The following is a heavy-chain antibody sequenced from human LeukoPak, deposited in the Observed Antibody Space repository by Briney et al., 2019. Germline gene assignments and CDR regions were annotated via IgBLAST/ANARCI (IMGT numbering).Heavy chain of an antibody. CDR2: ISAYSGNT. CDR1: GYTFTTYG. CDR3: ARAGGYFDSSGYFHFDY. D-gene: IGHD3-22*01. V-gene: IGHV1-18*01. Sequence: GASVKVSCKASGYTFTTYGITWVRQAPGQGLEWMGWISAYSGNTTYAQTLQGRVTMTTDTSTSSACMELRSLRSDDTAVYYCARAGGYFDSSGYFHFDYWGQGTLVTVSS. J-gene: IGHJ4*02.